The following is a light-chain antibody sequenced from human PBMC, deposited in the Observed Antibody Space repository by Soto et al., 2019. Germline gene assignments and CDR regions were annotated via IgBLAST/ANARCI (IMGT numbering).Light chain of an antibody. V-gene: IGLV2-14*01. CDR1: SSDVGGSKY. CDR2: EVS. J-gene: IGLJ1*01. CDR3: SSKSSSGSLYV. Sequence: QSALTQPASVSGSPGQSITICCTGRSSDVGGSKYVSWYQQHPGKAPRLIIYEVSYRPSGVSYRFSGSKSGNTASLTVSGLLAEDEADYYCSSKSSSGSLYVFGTGTKLTVL.